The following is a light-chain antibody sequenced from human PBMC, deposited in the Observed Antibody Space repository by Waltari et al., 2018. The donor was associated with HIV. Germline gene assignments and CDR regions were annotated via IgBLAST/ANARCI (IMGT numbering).Light chain of an antibody. CDR3: QQYYTTVPRT. CDR2: WAS. V-gene: IGKV4-1*01. CDR1: QSVLYSSDNKNY. Sequence: DIVMTQSPDSLAVSLGERATINCKSSQSVLYSSDNKNYLAWYQQKAGQPPKLLIYWASTRESGVPDRFSGSGSGTDFTLTISSLQAEDVAFYYCQQYYTTVPRTFGGGTKVEIK. J-gene: IGKJ4*01.